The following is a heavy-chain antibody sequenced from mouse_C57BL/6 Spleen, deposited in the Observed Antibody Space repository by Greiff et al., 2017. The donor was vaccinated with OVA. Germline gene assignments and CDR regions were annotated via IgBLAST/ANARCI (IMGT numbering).Heavy chain of an antibody. V-gene: IGHV2-2*01. CDR1: GFSLTSYG. Sequence: VQLQQSGPGLVQPSQSLSITCTVSGFSLTSYGVHWVRQSPGQGLEWLGVIWSGGSTDYNAAFISRLSISKDNTTSQVFFKMNSLQADDTAIYYCAVCDYYAMDYWGQGTSVTVSS. CDR2: IWSGGST. CDR3: AVCDYYAMDY. J-gene: IGHJ4*01.